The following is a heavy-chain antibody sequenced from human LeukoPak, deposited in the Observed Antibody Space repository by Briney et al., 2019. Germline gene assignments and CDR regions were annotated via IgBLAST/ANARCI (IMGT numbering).Heavy chain of an antibody. J-gene: IGHJ4*02. Sequence: GGSLRLSCAASGSTFSSYSMNWVRQAPGKGLEWVSSISSSSSYIYYADSVKGRFTISRDNAKNSLYLQMNSLRAEDTAVYYCARAHYQLLIFDYWGQGTLVTVSS. CDR2: ISSSSSYI. V-gene: IGHV3-21*01. CDR1: GSTFSSYS. D-gene: IGHD2-2*01. CDR3: ARAHYQLLIFDY.